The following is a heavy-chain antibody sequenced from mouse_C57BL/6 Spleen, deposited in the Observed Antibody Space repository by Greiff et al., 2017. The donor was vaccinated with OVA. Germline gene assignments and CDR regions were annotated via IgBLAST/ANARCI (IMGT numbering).Heavy chain of an antibody. D-gene: IGHD3-2*02. CDR1: GYTFTDYE. CDR3: TRRSQAKDAMDY. Sequence: QVQLKESGAELVRPGASVTLSCKASGYTFTDYEMHWVKQTPVHGLEWIGAIDPETGGTAYNQKFKGKAILTADKSSSTAYMELRSLTSEDSAVYYFTRRSQAKDAMDYWGQGTSVTVSS. J-gene: IGHJ4*01. CDR2: IDPETGGT. V-gene: IGHV1-15*01.